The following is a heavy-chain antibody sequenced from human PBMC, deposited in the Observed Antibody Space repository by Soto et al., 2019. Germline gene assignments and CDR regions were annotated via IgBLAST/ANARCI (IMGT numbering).Heavy chain of an antibody. J-gene: IGHJ4*02. CDR3: ARVNDSSGFRLLDY. V-gene: IGHV3-66*01. CDR1: GFTVSSNY. CDR2: IYSGGST. D-gene: IGHD3-22*01. Sequence: GALRLSCAASGFTVSSNYMSWVRQAPGKGLEWVSVIYSGGSTYYADSVKGRFTISRDNSKNTLYLQMNSLRAEDTAVYYCARVNDSSGFRLLDYWGQGTLVTVSS.